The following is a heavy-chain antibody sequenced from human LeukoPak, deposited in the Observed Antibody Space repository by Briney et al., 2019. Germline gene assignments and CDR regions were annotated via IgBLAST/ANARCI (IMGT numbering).Heavy chain of an antibody. Sequence: PGGSLRLSCAASGFTFSSYAMHWVRQAPGKGLEWVAVISYDGSNRYYADSVKGRFTISRDNSKNTLYLQMNSLRAEDTAVYYCARDNIKVGAFDYWGQGTLVTVSS. V-gene: IGHV3-30-3*01. CDR1: GFTFSSYA. CDR2: ISYDGSNR. CDR3: ARDNIKVGAFDY. D-gene: IGHD1-26*01. J-gene: IGHJ4*02.